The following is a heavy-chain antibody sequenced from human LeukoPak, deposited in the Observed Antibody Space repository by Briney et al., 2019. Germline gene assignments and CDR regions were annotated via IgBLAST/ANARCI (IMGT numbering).Heavy chain of an antibody. CDR2: IKQDGSEK. V-gene: IGHV3-7*01. D-gene: IGHD1-26*01. Sequence: GGSLRLSCAASGFTFSIYWMSWVRQAPGKGLEWVANIKQDGSEKYYVDSVKGRFTISRDNAKNSLYLQMNSLRAENTAVYYCARDDSGSYFRGSFDYWGQGTLVTVSS. CDR1: GFTFSIYW. CDR3: ARDDSGSYFRGSFDY. J-gene: IGHJ4*02.